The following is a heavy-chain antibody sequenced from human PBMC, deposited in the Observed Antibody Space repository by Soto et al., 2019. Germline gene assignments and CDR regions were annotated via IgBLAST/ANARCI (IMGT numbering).Heavy chain of an antibody. J-gene: IGHJ4*02. D-gene: IGHD6-19*01. CDR2: ISGSGGST. Sequence: GGSLRLSCAASGFTFSSYAMSWVRQAPGKGLEWVSAISGSGGSTYYADSVKGRFTISRDNSKNTLYLQMNSLRAEDTAVYYCAKSPSGWLKGGREDYWGQGTLVTVSS. CDR3: AKSPSGWLKGGREDY. CDR1: GFTFSSYA. V-gene: IGHV3-23*01.